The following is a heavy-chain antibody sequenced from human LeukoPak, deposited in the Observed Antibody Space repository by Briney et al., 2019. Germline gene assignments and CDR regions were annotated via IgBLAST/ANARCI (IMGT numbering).Heavy chain of an antibody. J-gene: IGHJ6*02. V-gene: IGHV3-23*01. CDR3: AKLMVPDWDDYYGMDV. D-gene: IGHD1-14*01. CDR1: GFTFSSHD. Sequence: PGGSLRLSCAASGFTFSSHDLSWARHAPGKGLEWVSPISCSGGSTYYADPVKRRFTISRDNSKNTLYLQMNSLRAEDTAVYYCAKLMVPDWDDYYGMDVWGQGTTVTVSS. CDR2: ISCSGGST.